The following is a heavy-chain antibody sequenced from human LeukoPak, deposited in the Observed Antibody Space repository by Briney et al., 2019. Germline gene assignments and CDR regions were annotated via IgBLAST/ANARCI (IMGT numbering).Heavy chain of an antibody. CDR3: AKHLWRDLLWSGEGYYFGY. CDR1: GFNVGANY. CDR2: IYSGENK. V-gene: IGHV3-53*01. D-gene: IGHD3-10*01. J-gene: IGHJ4*02. Sequence: PGESLRLSCAASGFNVGANYMSWVRQAPRKGLECVSIIYSGENKKYADSVKGRFTISRDNSKDTLYLQMNSLRAEDTAVYYCAKHLWRDLLWSGEGYYFGYWGQGTLVTVSS.